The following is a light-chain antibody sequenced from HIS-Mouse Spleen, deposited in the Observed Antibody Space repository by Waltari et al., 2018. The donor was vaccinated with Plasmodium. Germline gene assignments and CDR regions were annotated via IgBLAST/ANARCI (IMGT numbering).Light chain of an antibody. Sequence: QSALTQPASVSGSPGPSITLYCTGTISSVGGYNYVSWYQQHPGKAPKLMIYDVSNRPSGVSNRFSGSKSGNTASLTISGLQAEDEADYYCSSYTSSSTRVFGGGTKLTVL. V-gene: IGLV2-14*03. CDR1: ISSVGGYNY. CDR3: SSYTSSSTRV. CDR2: DVS. J-gene: IGLJ3*02.